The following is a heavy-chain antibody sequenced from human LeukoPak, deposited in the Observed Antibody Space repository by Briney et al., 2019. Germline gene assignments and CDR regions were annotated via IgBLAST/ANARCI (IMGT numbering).Heavy chain of an antibody. CDR1: GYIFTNYG. V-gene: IGHV1-18*01. J-gene: IGHJ4*02. D-gene: IGHD6-19*01. CDR2: ISGNNGNT. Sequence: ASVKVSCKASGYIFTNYGITWVRQAPGQGLEWMGWISGNNGNTKYAQKLQGRVTMTTDTSTSTAYMELRSLRSDDTAVYYCARVAPHRRLTSGWYYFDYWGQGTLVTVSS. CDR3: ARVAPHRRLTSGWYYFDY.